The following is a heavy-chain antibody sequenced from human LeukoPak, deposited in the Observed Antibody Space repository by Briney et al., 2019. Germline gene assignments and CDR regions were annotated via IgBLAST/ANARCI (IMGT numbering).Heavy chain of an antibody. CDR3: AKVRDASYYYYMDV. J-gene: IGHJ6*03. V-gene: IGHV3-23*01. CDR2: ITGSGGSA. Sequence: GGSLRLSCAASGFTFSSFTMTWVRRAPGKGLEWVSGITGSGGSANYADSLKGRITISRDNSKNTLFLQMNSLRAEDTAIYYCAKVRDASYYYYMDVWGKGTTVTVSS. CDR1: GFTFSSFT. D-gene: IGHD3-3*01.